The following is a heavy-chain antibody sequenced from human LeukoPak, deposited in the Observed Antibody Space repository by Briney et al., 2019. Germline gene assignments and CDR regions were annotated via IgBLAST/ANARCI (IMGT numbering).Heavy chain of an antibody. V-gene: IGHV3-23*01. Sequence: GGSLRLSCAASGFTFSSYAMSWVRQAPGKGLEWVSSIRGVGGNTYYADAVKGRFTTSRDNSKNTLYLQMNSLRAEDTAVYYCARESIAAGRYYGMDVWGQGTTVPVSS. D-gene: IGHD6-25*01. CDR3: ARESIAAGRYYGMDV. J-gene: IGHJ6*02. CDR2: IRGVGGNT. CDR1: GFTFSSYA.